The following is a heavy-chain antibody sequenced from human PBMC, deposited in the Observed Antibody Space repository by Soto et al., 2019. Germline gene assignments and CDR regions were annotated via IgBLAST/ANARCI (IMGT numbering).Heavy chain of an antibody. CDR2: LYYSGTT. Sequence: QVQLQESGPGLVKPSQTLSLTCTVSGDSISSNNNYWSWIRKPTGDGLEWIGFLYYSGTTSYSPSLKSLVAISLDKSKNQFSLSLSYGTAADTAVYYCARGRGYSYGLDPWGQGTLVTVSS. CDR3: ARGRGYSYGLDP. V-gene: IGHV4-30-4*01. J-gene: IGHJ5*02. D-gene: IGHD5-18*01. CDR1: GDSISSNNNY.